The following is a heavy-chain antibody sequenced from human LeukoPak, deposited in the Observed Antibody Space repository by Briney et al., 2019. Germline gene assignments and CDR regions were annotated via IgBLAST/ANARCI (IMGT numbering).Heavy chain of an antibody. Sequence: GGSLRLSCAASGFTFSSYSINWVRQAPGKGPEWVSYITSSSTIYYADSVKGRFTISRENAKNSLYLQMNSLRDEDTAVYYCARGWYYGPYYFDYWGQGTLVTVSS. CDR3: ARGWYYGPYYFDY. D-gene: IGHD3-10*01. CDR1: GFTFSSYS. J-gene: IGHJ4*02. V-gene: IGHV3-48*02. CDR2: ITSSSTI.